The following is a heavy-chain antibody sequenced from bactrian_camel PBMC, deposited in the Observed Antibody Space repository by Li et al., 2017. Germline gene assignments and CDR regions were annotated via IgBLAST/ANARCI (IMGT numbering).Heavy chain of an antibody. CDR1: GSIADAYC. V-gene: IGHV3S63*01. CDR3: AATSGMTYLQALAVMRGSPVEYQY. CDR2: IAQDGRA. D-gene: IGHD3*01. Sequence: VQLVESGGGSAQAGGSLVLSCAPSGSIADAYCVGWFRQIPGNEREGVASIAQDGRATYADSLEGRFTISKDNAKDTLYLQMNSLKIEGTAMYYCAATSGMTYLQALAVMRGSPVEYQYWGQGTQVTVS. J-gene: IGHJ4*01.